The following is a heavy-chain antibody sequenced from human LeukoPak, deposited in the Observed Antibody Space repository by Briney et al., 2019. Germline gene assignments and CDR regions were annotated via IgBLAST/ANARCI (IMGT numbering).Heavy chain of an antibody. Sequence: GASVKVSCKASGYTFTSYDINWVRQATGQGLEWMGWMNPNSGNTGYAQKFQGRVTMTRNTSISTAYMELSSLRSEDTAVYYCARGGEYSSSWYGGWFDPWGQGTLVTVSS. D-gene: IGHD6-13*01. CDR1: GYTFTSYD. CDR3: ARGGEYSSSWYGGWFDP. CDR2: MNPNSGNT. J-gene: IGHJ5*02. V-gene: IGHV1-8*01.